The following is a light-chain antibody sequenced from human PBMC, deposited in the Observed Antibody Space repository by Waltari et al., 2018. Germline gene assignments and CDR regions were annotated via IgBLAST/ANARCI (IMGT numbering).Light chain of an antibody. J-gene: IGLJ2*01. V-gene: IGLV2-8*01. Sequence: QSALTQPPSASGAPGQSITIPRTGTSSDCGGHVPWYQQHPGKAPKPMISEVPKRPSGVPDRFSGSKSGNTASLTVSGLQAEDEADYYCSSYAGSNNLVFGGGTKLTVL. CDR1: SSDCGGH. CDR2: EVP. CDR3: SSYAGSNNLV.